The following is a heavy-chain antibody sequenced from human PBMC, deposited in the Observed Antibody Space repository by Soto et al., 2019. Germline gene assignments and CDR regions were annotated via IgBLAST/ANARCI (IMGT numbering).Heavy chain of an antibody. J-gene: IGHJ4*02. CDR3: ARGALDNWNKYYFDY. CDR1: GYNFTSNW. Sequence: GESLKISCKGSGYNFTSNWIAWVRQNPGKGLEWMGIVYPGDSDTTYSPSFQGQVTISADKSISTAYLQWSSLKASDSAMCYCARGALDNWNKYYFDYWGKGTLVTAS. CDR2: VYPGDSDT. V-gene: IGHV5-51*01. D-gene: IGHD1-20*01.